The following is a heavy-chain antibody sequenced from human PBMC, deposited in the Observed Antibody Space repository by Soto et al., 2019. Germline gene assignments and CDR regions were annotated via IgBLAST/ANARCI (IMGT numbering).Heavy chain of an antibody. CDR2: ISGGGGGT. CDR1: GFTFSNYA. J-gene: IGHJ4*02. D-gene: IGHD3-9*01. Sequence: EVQLLESGGGLVQPGGSLRLSCSVSGFTFSNYAMTWVRQAPGKGLEWVSSISGGGGGTHYADSMKGRLTISRDNSKNTLHLAMNRLRAADTAVYYCAKGSQYDILTAYPAFDSWGQGTLVTVSS. V-gene: IGHV3-23*01. CDR3: AKGSQYDILTAYPAFDS.